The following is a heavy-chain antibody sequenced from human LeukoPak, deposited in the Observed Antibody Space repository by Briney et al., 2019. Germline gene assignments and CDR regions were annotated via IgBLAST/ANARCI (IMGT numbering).Heavy chain of an antibody. J-gene: IGHJ1*01. D-gene: IGHD2-15*01. V-gene: IGHV3-11*01. CDR3: AKLYLNEYFQH. CDR1: GLTFSDSY. Sequence: PGGSLRLSCVSSGLTFSDSYMSWVRQAPGEGLEWITYTSGSGTTIYHADSVKGRFTISRDTAKNSVYLQMNSLRDEDTAVYYCAKLYLNEYFQHWGQGTLVTVSS. CDR2: TSGSGTTI.